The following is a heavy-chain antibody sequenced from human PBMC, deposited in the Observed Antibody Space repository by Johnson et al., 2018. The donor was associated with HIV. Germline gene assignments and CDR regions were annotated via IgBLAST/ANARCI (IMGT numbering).Heavy chain of an antibody. CDR3: ARSWGIADI. V-gene: IGHV3-66*01. J-gene: IGHJ3*02. CDR2: IYSGGST. D-gene: IGHD6-13*01. Sequence: VQLVESGGGLVQPWGSLRLSCAASGFAVSKNYLTWVRQAPGKGLEWVSIIYSGGSTYYADSVKGRFTISRDNAKNTLYLQMNSLRAEDTAVYYCARSWGIADIWGQGTMVTVSS. CDR1: GFAVSKNY.